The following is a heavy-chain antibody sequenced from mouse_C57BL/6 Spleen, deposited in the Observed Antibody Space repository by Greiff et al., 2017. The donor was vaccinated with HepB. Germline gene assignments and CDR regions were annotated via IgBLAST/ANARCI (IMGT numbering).Heavy chain of an antibody. CDR1: GFTFSSYG. CDR2: ISSGGSYT. D-gene: IGHD2-1*01. Sequence: EVKLEESGGDLVKPGGSLKLSCAASGFTFSSYGMSWVRQTPDKRLEWVATISSGGSYTYYPDSVKGRFTISRDNAKNTLYLQMSSLKSEDTAMYYCARHNGTEGYFDYWGQGTTLTVSS. V-gene: IGHV5-6*02. J-gene: IGHJ2*01. CDR3: ARHNGTEGYFDY.